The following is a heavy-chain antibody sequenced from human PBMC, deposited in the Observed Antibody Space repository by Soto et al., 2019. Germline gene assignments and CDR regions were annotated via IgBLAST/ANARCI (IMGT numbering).Heavy chain of an antibody. J-gene: IGHJ4*02. Sequence: GGSLRLSCAASAFTFSNFWMSWVRQAPGKGLEWVANINQDGGEKYYVDSVKGRFTISRDNAKNSLYLQMNSLRAEDTAVYYCARVSYYESSAYFNFDYWGQGTLVTVSS. CDR3: ARVSYYESSAYFNFDY. CDR2: INQDGGEK. D-gene: IGHD3-22*01. V-gene: IGHV3-7*05. CDR1: AFTFSNFW.